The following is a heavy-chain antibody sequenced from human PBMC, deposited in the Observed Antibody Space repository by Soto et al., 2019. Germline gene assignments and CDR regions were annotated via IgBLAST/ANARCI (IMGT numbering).Heavy chain of an antibody. CDR1: GYTFTSYG. CDR2: IDPNTGVT. V-gene: IGHV1-2*04. J-gene: IGHJ4*02. CDR3: ATSSPWNYYFYY. Sequence: ASVKVSCKASGYTFTSYGISWVRQAPGQGLEWMGCIDPNTGVTKYAQKFQDWVTMARDTSISTAYMELDSLRSDDSAVYFCATSSPWNYYFYYWGQGTLVTVSS. D-gene: IGHD1-7*01.